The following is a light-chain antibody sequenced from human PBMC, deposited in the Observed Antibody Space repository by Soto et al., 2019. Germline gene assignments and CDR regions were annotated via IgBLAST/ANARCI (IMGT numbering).Light chain of an antibody. Sequence: EIVMTQSPGTLSLSPGERATLSCRASQSVSISLAWYQQKPGQAPRLLIYDASNRASGIPDRFSGSGSGTDFTLTISRLEPEDFAVYYCQQYDRSLTFGGGTKVDI. CDR2: DAS. J-gene: IGKJ4*01. CDR3: QQYDRSLT. V-gene: IGKV3-20*01. CDR1: QSVSIS.